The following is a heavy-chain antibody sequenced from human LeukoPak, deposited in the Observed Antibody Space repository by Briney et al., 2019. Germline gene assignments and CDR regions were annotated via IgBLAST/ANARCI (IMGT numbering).Heavy chain of an antibody. Sequence: GGSLRLSCAASGVTFSDHWMRWVRQTPGKGLEWVAHINQDGSEKHYVDSVEGRFTISRDNDNNSMSLQMNKLRVEDKAVYYCARGATGTCWDWFDPWGQGTLVTVSS. CDR2: INQDGSEK. D-gene: IGHD3-9*01. J-gene: IGHJ5*02. V-gene: IGHV3-7*01. CDR3: ARGATGTCWDWFDP. CDR1: GVTFSDHW.